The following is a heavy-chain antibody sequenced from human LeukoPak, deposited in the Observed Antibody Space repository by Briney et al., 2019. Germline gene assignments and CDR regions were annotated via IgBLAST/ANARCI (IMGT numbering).Heavy chain of an antibody. CDR1: GGSISSGSYY. V-gene: IGHV4-61*02. J-gene: IGHJ4*02. D-gene: IGHD2-21*02. CDR3: VRDLGDWLSDY. CDR2: IYTSGST. Sequence: SETLSLTCTVSGGSISSGSYYWSWIRQLAGKGLEWIGRIYTSGSTNYNPSLKSRVTISVDTSKNQFSLKLSSVTAADTAVYYCVRDLGDWLSDYWGQGTLVTVSS.